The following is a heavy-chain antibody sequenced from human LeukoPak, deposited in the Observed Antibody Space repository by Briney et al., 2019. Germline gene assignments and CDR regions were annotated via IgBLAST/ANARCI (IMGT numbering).Heavy chain of an antibody. CDR1: GYTFTGNY. Sequence: ASVKVSCKASGYTFTGNYLHWVRQAPGQGLEWMGWINPNSGATGYAQKFQGRVTMTRNTSISTAYMELSSLRSEDTAVYYCARLFDYWGQGTLVTVSS. V-gene: IGHV1-8*02. J-gene: IGHJ4*02. CDR3: ARLFDY. CDR2: INPNSGAT.